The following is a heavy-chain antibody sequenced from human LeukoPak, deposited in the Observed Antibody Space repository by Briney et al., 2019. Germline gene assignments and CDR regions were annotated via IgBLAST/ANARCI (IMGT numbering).Heavy chain of an antibody. D-gene: IGHD1-26*01. V-gene: IGHV1-69*01. CDR2: IIPIFGTA. CDR3: ARGIDGGSYSDY. Sequence: SVKVSCKASGGTFISYAISWVRQAPGQGLEWMGGIIPIFGTANYAQKFQGRVTITADESTSTAYMELSSLRSEDTAVYYCARGIDGGSYSDYWGQGTLVTVSS. J-gene: IGHJ4*02. CDR1: GGTFISYA.